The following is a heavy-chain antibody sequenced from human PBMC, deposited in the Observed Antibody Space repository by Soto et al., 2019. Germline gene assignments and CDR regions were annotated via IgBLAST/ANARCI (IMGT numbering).Heavy chain of an antibody. D-gene: IGHD1-26*01. CDR3: ARGIVGGSTRAFDL. J-gene: IGHJ3*01. CDR2: INPNSGEA. CDR1: GYTFTHHD. V-gene: IGHV1-8*01. Sequence: QVQLVQSGAEVKKPGASVRISCTASGYTFTHHDVNWVRQAPGQGPEWMGWINPNSGEAVYAQIFQGRVKMTRDTSISTAYMEVRSMGSGDTEMYFCARGIVGGSTRAFDLWGQGTKVTVSS.